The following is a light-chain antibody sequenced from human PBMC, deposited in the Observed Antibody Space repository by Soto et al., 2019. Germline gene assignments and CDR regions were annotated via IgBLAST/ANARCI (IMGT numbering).Light chain of an antibody. CDR3: AAWDDTLSAYV. Sequence: QSVLTQPPSASGTPGQGVTISCSGSSSNIGSNSVFWYQQLPTKAPKLFVYGDNQRPSGVPDRFSGSKSGTSASLAISGLRSEDEADYYCAAWDDTLSAYVFGSGTKLTV. V-gene: IGLV1-47*02. CDR2: GDN. CDR1: SSNIGSNS. J-gene: IGLJ1*01.